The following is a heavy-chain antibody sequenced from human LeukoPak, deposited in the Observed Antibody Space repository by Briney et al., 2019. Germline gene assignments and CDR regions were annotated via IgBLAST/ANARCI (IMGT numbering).Heavy chain of an antibody. D-gene: IGHD3-10*01. CDR3: ARDRYYYGSGSYYIGYYYYGMDV. V-gene: IGHV1-2*04. CDR1: GYTFTGYY. Sequence: SVKVSCKASGYTFTGYYMHWVRQAPGQGLEWMGWINPNSGGTNYAQKFQGWVTMTRDTSISTAYMELSRLRSDDTAVYYCARDRYYYGSGSYYIGYYYYGMDVWGQGTTVTVSS. CDR2: INPNSGGT. J-gene: IGHJ6*02.